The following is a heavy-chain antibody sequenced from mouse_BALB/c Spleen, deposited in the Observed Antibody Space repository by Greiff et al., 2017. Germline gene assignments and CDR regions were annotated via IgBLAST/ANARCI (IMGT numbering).Heavy chain of an antibody. Sequence: VQLQQSGAELVRSGASVKLSCTASGFNIKDYYMHWVKQRPEQGLEWIGWIDPENGDTEYAPKFQGKATMTADTSSNTAYLQLSSLTSEDTAVYYCKAVWYDYAMDYWGQGTSVTVSS. V-gene: IGHV14-4*02. J-gene: IGHJ4*01. CDR3: KAVWYDYAMDY. CDR2: IDPENGDT. CDR1: GFNIKDYY. D-gene: IGHD2-10*02.